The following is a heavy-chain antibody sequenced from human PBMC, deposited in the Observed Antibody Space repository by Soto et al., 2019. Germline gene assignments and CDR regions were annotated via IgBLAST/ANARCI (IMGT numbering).Heavy chain of an antibody. Sequence: GGSLRLSCAASGFIFSSYAMNWVRQAPGKGLEWVSGISGGGSSTYYADSVKGRFTISRDTSKNTLYLQMSSLRAEDTATYYCAKSFKFGYYASSAAFDYWGQGTLVTVSS. CDR2: ISGGGSST. CDR1: GFIFSSYA. D-gene: IGHD3-10*01. J-gene: IGHJ4*02. V-gene: IGHV3-23*01. CDR3: AKSFKFGYYASSAAFDY.